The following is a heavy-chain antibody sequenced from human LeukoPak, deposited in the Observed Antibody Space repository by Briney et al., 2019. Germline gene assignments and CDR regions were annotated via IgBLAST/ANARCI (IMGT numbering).Heavy chain of an antibody. CDR1: GYTFTSYY. J-gene: IGHJ5*02. CDR2: INPSGGST. Sequence: GASVKVSCKASGYTFTSYYMHWVRQAPGQGLEWMGIINPSGGSTSYAQKFQGRVTMTRDTSTSTVYMELSSLRSEDTAVYYCARDTTDAAYYYGSGSSRFDPWAREPWSPSPQ. D-gene: IGHD3-10*01. V-gene: IGHV1-46*01. CDR3: ARDTTDAAYYYGSGSSRFDP.